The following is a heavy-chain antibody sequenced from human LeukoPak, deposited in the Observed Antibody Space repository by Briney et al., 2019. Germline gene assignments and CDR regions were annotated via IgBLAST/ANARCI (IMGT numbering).Heavy chain of an antibody. V-gene: IGHV3-30*18. CDR2: ISYEGGTQ. Sequence: VQPGLSLTLSCAASGVTLSPYGMHWVRQAPGKGLEWVAVISYEGGTQHYADSVKGRFIISRDNPRNTLYLQMNILRTEDTAVYYCAKEGTPQVSTWYDLWGQGTQVIVSS. J-gene: IGHJ5*02. CDR3: AKEGTPQVSTWYDL. CDR1: GVTLSPYG. D-gene: IGHD3-10*01.